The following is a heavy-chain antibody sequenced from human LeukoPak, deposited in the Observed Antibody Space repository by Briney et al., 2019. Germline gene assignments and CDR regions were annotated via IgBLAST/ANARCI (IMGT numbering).Heavy chain of an antibody. D-gene: IGHD6-6*01. J-gene: IGHJ4*02. Sequence: GASVKVSCKASGYSFTGYHIHWVRQAPGQGLEWMGWINPNNGGTNQVQRFQGRVTMTRDTSISTAYVELSSLRSDDTAIYFCARYSNSGGDYWGQGTLVTVSS. CDR1: GYSFTGYH. V-gene: IGHV1-2*02. CDR3: ARYSNSGGDY. CDR2: INPNNGGT.